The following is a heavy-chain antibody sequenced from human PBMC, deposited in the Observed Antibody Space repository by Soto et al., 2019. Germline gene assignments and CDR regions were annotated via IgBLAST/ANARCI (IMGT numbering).Heavy chain of an antibody. V-gene: IGHV1-46*01. CDR1: GYTFTSYY. J-gene: IGHJ3*02. Sequence: GASVKVSCKASGYTFTSYYMHWVRQAPGQGLEWMGIIIPSGGSTSYAQKFQGRVTMTRDTSTSTVYMELSSLRSEDTAVYYCARGADYYDSSGYYTRWAFHIWGQGTMVTVSS. D-gene: IGHD3-22*01. CDR3: ARGADYYDSSGYYTRWAFHI. CDR2: IIPSGGST.